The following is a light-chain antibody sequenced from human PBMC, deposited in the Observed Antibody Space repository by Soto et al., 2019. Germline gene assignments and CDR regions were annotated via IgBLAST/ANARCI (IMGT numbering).Light chain of an antibody. V-gene: IGLV2-14*03. Sequence: QSVLAHASSGFGSPGQSITSSLPGTSNDVGGYNYVSWYQHHPGKAPKLMIYDVSNRPSGVSNRFSGSKSGNTASLTISGLQPEDEADYYCCSYTTSNTRQIVFGTGTKVTVL. CDR3: CSYTTSNTRQIV. J-gene: IGLJ1*01. CDR2: DVS. CDR1: SNDVGGYNY.